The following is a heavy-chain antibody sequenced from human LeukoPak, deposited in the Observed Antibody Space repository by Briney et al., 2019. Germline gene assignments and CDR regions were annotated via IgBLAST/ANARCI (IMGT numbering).Heavy chain of an antibody. V-gene: IGHV3-30*02. CDR1: GFTFSSYG. J-gene: IGHJ4*02. CDR3: ASRDPKRILSGYRATPFDF. D-gene: IGHD3-9*01. Sequence: PGGSLRLSCAASGFTFSSYGMHWVRQAPGKGLEWVAFIQYNGGNRYYTDSVKGRFTFSRDNSKNTLFLQMNSLRDGDTAVYYCASRDPKRILSGYRATPFDFWGQGTLVIVSS. CDR2: IQYNGGNR.